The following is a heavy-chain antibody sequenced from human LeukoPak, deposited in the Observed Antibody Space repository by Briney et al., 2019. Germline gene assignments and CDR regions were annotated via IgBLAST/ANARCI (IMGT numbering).Heavy chain of an antibody. Sequence: GGSLRLSCAASGFTFSSYWMSWVRQAPGKGLEWVANIKQDGSGKYYVDSVKGRFTISRDNAKNSLYLQMNSLRAEDTAVYYCARELLRRDGYNFDYWGQGTLVTVSS. V-gene: IGHV3-7*01. CDR3: ARELLRRDGYNFDY. J-gene: IGHJ4*02. CDR1: GFTFSSYW. CDR2: IKQDGSGK. D-gene: IGHD5-24*01.